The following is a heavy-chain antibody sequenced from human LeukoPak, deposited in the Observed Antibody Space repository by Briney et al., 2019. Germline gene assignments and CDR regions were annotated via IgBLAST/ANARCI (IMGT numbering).Heavy chain of an antibody. CDR2: ISSSSSYI. V-gene: IGHV3-21*01. D-gene: IGHD2-15*01. Sequence: GGSLRLSCAASVFTFSSYSMNWVRQAPGKGREWVSSISSSSSYIYYADSVKGRFTISRDNAKNTLYLQMNSLKAEDTTVYYCARGGDIVVGVAKYCDYWGENPLHTVSS. CDR3: ARGGDIVVGVAKYCDY. CDR1: VFTFSSYS. J-gene: IGHJ4*02.